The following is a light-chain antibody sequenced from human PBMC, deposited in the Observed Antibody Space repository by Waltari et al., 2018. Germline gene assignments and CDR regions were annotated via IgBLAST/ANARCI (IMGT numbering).Light chain of an antibody. CDR3: QQYYSTCT. Sequence: DIVLTQSPELLAVSLGETATISCKSSQSVLYRSTNKNFLAWYQQKPGQSPKLLIYWASTRASGVPDRFSGSGSVSDFTLTISNLQAEDVALYFCQQYYSTCTFGQGTRLEIK. CDR2: WAS. J-gene: IGKJ5*01. CDR1: QSVLYRSTNKNF. V-gene: IGKV4-1*01.